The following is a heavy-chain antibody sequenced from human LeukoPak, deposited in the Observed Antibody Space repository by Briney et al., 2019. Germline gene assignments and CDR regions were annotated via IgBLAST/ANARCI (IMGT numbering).Heavy chain of an antibody. V-gene: IGHV3-7*01. Sequence: GGSLRVSCAASGFTFSVYWMSWVRQAPGKGLEWVANIKQDGSEKYYVDSVKGRFTISRDNAKNSLYLQMNSLRAEDTAVYYCARSYDYVWGSYRPFYYFDYWGQGTLVTVSS. D-gene: IGHD3-16*02. CDR2: IKQDGSEK. J-gene: IGHJ4*02. CDR3: ARSYDYVWGSYRPFYYFDY. CDR1: GFTFSVYW.